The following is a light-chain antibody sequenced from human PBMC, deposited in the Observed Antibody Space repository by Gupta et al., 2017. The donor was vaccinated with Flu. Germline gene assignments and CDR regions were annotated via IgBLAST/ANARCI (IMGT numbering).Light chain of an antibody. Sequence: DIQMTQSPSSLSASVGDRVTITCRASQSISSYLNWYQQKPGKAPKLLIYAASSVQSGVPSRFSGSGSGTDFTLTISRLQPEDFATYYCQQRDSTLFTFGHGTNVDIK. V-gene: IGKV1-39*01. CDR3: QQRDSTLFT. CDR1: QSISSY. J-gene: IGKJ3*01. CDR2: AAS.